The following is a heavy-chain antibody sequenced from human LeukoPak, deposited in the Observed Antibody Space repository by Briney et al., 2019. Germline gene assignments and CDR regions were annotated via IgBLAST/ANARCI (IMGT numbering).Heavy chain of an antibody. V-gene: IGHV4-59*01. Sequence: SETLSLTCTVSGGSISSYYWSWIRQPPGKGLEWIGYIYYSGSTNYNPSLKSRVTISVDTSKNQFSLKLSSVTAADTAVYYCARSQVPAAIKSRTSNWFDPWGQGTLVTVSS. CDR2: IYYSGST. CDR3: ARSQVPAAIKSRTSNWFDP. CDR1: GGSISSYY. D-gene: IGHD2-2*02. J-gene: IGHJ5*02.